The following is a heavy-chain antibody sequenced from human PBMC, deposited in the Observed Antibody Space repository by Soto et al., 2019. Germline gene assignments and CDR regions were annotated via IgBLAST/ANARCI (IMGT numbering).Heavy chain of an antibody. CDR2: IYYSGST. CDR3: ARLRGDYVDY. CDR1: GGSISSYY. J-gene: IGHJ4*02. Sequence: SETLSLTCTVSGGSISSYYWSWIRQPPGKGLEWIGYIYYSGSTNYNPSLKSRVTISVDTSKNQFSLKLSSVTAADTAVYYCARLRGDYVDYWGQGTLVTVSS. V-gene: IGHV4-59*08.